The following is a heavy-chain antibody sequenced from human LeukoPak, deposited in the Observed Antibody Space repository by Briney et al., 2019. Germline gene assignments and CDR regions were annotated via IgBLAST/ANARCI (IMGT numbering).Heavy chain of an antibody. J-gene: IGHJ5*02. Sequence: SETLSLTCAVYGGSFSGYYWSWIRQPPGKGLEWIGEINHSGSTNYNTSLKSRVTISVDTSKNQFSLKLSSGTAADTAVYYCARGGKRSGWYLRWFDPWGQGTLVTVSS. CDR1: GGSFSGYY. CDR2: INHSGST. CDR3: ARGGKRSGWYLRWFDP. D-gene: IGHD6-19*01. V-gene: IGHV4-34*01.